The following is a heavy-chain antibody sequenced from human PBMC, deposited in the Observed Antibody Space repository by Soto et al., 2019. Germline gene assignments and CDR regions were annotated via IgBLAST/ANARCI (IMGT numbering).Heavy chain of an antibody. CDR2: IYHSGTT. Sequence: SETLSLTCNVCGFSISSGFYWGWVRQPPGKGLEWIGAIYHSGTTYFNPSLKSRVTMTIDTSKNQFSLRLASVAAADPAMYYCARGMNPQDYWGQGTLVTVSS. CDR1: GFSISSGFY. V-gene: IGHV4-38-2*02. D-gene: IGHD6-13*01. J-gene: IGHJ4*02. CDR3: ARGMNPQDY.